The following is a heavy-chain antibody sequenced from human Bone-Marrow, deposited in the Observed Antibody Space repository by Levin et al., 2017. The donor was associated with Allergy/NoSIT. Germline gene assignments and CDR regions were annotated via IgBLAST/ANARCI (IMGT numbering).Heavy chain of an antibody. CDR2: IYHSGST. V-gene: IGHV4-30-2*01. J-gene: IGHJ4*02. CDR1: GGSINSGSYT. D-gene: IGHD3-10*01. Sequence: PSETLSLTCAVSGGSINSGSYTWSWIRQPPGKGLEWIGYIYHSGSTHYNPSLKSRVTISVDRSKNHFSLKLTSVTAADTAVYYCARRGDSFGDYLDYWGQGALVTVSS. CDR3: ARRGDSFGDYLDY.